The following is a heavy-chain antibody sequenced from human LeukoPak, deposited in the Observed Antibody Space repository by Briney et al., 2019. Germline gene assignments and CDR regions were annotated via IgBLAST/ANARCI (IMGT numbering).Heavy chain of an antibody. CDR1: GDSVSSNSVA. J-gene: IGHJ5*02. CDR2: TYYRSKWYN. Sequence: SQTLSLTCAISGDSVSSNSVAWDWIRQSPSRGLEWLGRTYYRSKWYNDYAVSVKSRITINPDTSKNQFSLQLNSVTPEDTAVYYCARRLTQYDCFDPWGQGILVTVSS. D-gene: IGHD2-2*01. V-gene: IGHV6-1*01. CDR3: ARRLTQYDCFDP.